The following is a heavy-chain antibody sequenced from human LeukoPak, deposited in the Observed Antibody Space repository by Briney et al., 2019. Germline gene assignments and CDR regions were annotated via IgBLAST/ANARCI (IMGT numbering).Heavy chain of an antibody. Sequence: ASVKVSCKASGYTFTSYDINWVRQATGQGVEWMGWMNPNSGNTGYAQKFQGRVTITRNTSISTAYMELSSLRSEDTAVYYCARGLVVVPAALDYWGQGTLVTVSS. CDR2: MNPNSGNT. J-gene: IGHJ4*02. CDR3: ARGLVVVPAALDY. V-gene: IGHV1-8*01. CDR1: GYTFTSYD. D-gene: IGHD2-2*01.